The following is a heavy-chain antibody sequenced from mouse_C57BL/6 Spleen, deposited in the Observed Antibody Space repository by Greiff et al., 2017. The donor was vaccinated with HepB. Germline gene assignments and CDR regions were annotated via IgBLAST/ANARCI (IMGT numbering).Heavy chain of an antibody. V-gene: IGHV1-26*01. CDR1: GYTFTDYY. D-gene: IGHD1-1*01. J-gene: IGHJ2*01. CDR3: ARGESITTVVADY. CDR2: INPNNGGT. Sequence: VQLQQSGPELVKPGASVKISCKASGYTFTDYYMNWVKQSHGKSLEWIGDINPNNGGTSYNQKFKGKATLTVDKSSSTAYMELRSLTSEDSAVYYCARGESITTVVADYWGQGTTLTVSS.